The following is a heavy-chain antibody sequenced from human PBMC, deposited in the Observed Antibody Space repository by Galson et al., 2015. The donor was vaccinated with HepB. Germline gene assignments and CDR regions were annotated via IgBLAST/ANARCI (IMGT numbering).Heavy chain of an antibody. D-gene: IGHD4-17*01. CDR3: ASTLWTTVTTGVAFDI. CDR2: ISSSSSYI. J-gene: IGHJ3*02. CDR1: GFTFSSYS. Sequence: SLRLSCAASGFTFSSYSMNWVRQAPGKGLEWVSSISSSSSYIYYADSVKGRFTISRDNAKNSLYLQMNSLRAEDTAVYYCASTLWTTVTTGVAFDIWGQGTMVTVSS. V-gene: IGHV3-21*01.